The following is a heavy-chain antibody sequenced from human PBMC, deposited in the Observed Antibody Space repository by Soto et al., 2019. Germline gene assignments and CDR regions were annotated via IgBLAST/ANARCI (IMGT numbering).Heavy chain of an antibody. J-gene: IGHJ4*02. CDR1: GYTFTDYN. D-gene: IGHD1-7*01. Sequence: QVHLVQSGAEVKKPGASVKVSCKASGYTFTDYNIHWVRQAPGQGLEWMGWIHPNSGGTKYGQKFQGRVTMTRDTSISTPYMELSRLTSDDTAVYFCARDRNYDVFDYWGQGTLVTVSS. V-gene: IGHV1-2*02. CDR3: ARDRNYDVFDY. CDR2: IHPNSGGT.